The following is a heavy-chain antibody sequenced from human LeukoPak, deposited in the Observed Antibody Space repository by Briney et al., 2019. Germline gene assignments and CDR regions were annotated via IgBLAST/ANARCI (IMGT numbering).Heavy chain of an antibody. V-gene: IGHV3-23*01. CDR3: AKDAAGSYPDAFDI. CDR2: IRPNGGST. CDR1: GFTFSNYA. Sequence: GGSLRLSCTASGFTFSNYAMTWVRQAPGKGLEWVSAIRPNGGSTSYADSVKGRFTISRDNSKNTLYLQMNSLRVEDTAIYYCAKDAAGSYPDAFDIWGQGTMVTVSS. J-gene: IGHJ3*02. D-gene: IGHD3-10*01.